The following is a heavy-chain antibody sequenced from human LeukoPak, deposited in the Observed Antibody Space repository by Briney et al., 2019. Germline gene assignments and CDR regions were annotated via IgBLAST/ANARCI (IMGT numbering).Heavy chain of an antibody. J-gene: IGHJ4*02. D-gene: IGHD3-10*01. CDR2: ISSDSRTI. Sequence: SGGSLRLSCAASGFTFKNAWMSWVRQAPGKGLEWVSYISSDSRTIYYADSVKGRFTISRDNAKNSLYLQMKSLRDEDTAVYYCARYGSGTSYITNYFDYWGQGTLVTVSS. V-gene: IGHV3-48*02. CDR3: ARYGSGTSYITNYFDY. CDR1: GFTFKNAW.